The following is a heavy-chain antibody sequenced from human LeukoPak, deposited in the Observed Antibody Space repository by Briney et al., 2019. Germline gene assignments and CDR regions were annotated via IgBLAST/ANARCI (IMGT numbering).Heavy chain of an antibody. Sequence: SETLSLTCTVSGGSISSYYWSWIRQPPGKGLEWIGYIYYSGSTNYNPSLKSRVTISVDASKNQFSLKLSSVTAADTAVYYCARDDYYGGAFYYWGQGTLVTVSS. CDR1: GGSISSYY. CDR3: ARDDYYGGAFYY. V-gene: IGHV4-59*01. D-gene: IGHD4-23*01. CDR2: IYYSGST. J-gene: IGHJ4*02.